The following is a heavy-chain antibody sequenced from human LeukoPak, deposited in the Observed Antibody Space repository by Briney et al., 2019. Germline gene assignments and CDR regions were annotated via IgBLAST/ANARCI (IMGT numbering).Heavy chain of an antibody. J-gene: IGHJ6*02. Sequence: SETLSLTCAVYGGSFSGYYWSWIRQPPGKGLEWIGEINHSGSTNYNPSLKSRVTISVDTSKNQFSLKLSSVTAEDTAVYYCARDRLYSSSSVPYYYYGMDVWGQGTTVTVSS. D-gene: IGHD6-6*01. CDR3: ARDRLYSSSSVPYYYYGMDV. V-gene: IGHV4-34*01. CDR2: INHSGST. CDR1: GGSFSGYY.